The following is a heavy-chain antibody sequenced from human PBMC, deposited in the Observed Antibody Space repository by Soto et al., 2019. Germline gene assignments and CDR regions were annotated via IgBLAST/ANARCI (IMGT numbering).Heavy chain of an antibody. D-gene: IGHD2-21*01. V-gene: IGHV3-33*01. CDR2: IWYDGSDK. Sequence: QEQLVESGGGVVQLGRSLRLSCEASGFTFSDYGWHWVRQAPGKGLEWVAVIWYDGSDKYYTDSVKGRFTISRDNSKKTLYLQMNSLRADDTAVYYCARDWGGPTRTRCVAPDYWGQGTLVTVSS. CDR1: GFTFSDYG. CDR3: ARDWGGPTRTRCVAPDY. J-gene: IGHJ4*02.